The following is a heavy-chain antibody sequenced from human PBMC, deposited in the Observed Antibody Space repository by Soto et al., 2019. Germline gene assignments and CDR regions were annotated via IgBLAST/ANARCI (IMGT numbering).Heavy chain of an antibody. CDR1: GGTFSSYS. CDR2: VVPILGMA. D-gene: IGHD2-2*01. V-gene: IGHV1-69*04. Sequence: SVKVSCKASGGTFSSYSFSWVRQAPGQGLEWMGRVVPILGMANYAQKFQGRVTITADKSTSTVYMEMRSLRSDDTAVYYCARGGAVVVPGSVDRHNWFDPWGQGTLVTSPQ. CDR3: ARGGAVVVPGSVDRHNWFDP. J-gene: IGHJ5*02.